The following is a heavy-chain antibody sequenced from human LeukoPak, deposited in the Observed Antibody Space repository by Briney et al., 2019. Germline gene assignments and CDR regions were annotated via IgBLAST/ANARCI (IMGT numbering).Heavy chain of an antibody. V-gene: IGHV3-23*01. D-gene: IGHD2-21*01. CDR3: AKGLWYFDY. J-gene: IGHJ4*02. Sequence: PGGSLRLSCAASAFSFSTYAMSWVRQAPGKGLEWVSAISGGGGSTYYADSVKGRFTISGDTSKNTLYLQMNSLRAEDTAVYYCAKGLWYFDYWGQGTLVTVSS. CDR1: AFSFSTYA. CDR2: ISGGGGST.